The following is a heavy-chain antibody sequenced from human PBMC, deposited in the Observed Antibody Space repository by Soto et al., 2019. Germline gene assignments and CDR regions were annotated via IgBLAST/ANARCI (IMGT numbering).Heavy chain of an antibody. J-gene: IGHJ6*03. CDR1: GYTFTSYD. D-gene: IGHD1-1*01. CDR2: MNPNSGNT. Sequence: ASVKVSCKASGYTFTSYDINWVRQATGQGLEWMGWMNPNSGNTGYAQKFQGRVTMTRNTSISTAYMELSSLRSEDTAVYYCARGRVEPPPYYYYMDVWGKGTTVTVSS. V-gene: IGHV1-8*01. CDR3: ARGRVEPPPYYYYMDV.